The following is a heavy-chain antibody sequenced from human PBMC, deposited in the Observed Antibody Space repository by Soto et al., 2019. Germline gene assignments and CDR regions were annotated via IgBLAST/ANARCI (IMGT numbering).Heavy chain of an antibody. D-gene: IGHD2-2*01. J-gene: IGHJ5*02. CDR3: ARDLGYCNSSGYFRNWFDP. V-gene: IGHV1-18*01. Sequence: QVQLVQSGAEVKTPGASVKFSCRASGYSFRTHGISWVRQAPGQGLEWMGWISTYDDKTNFPQKFQGRITMTTDTSTSTADMELMSLRSDDTAVYFCARDLGYCNSSGYFRNWFDPWGQGTLVTVSS. CDR1: GYSFRTHG. CDR2: ISTYDDKT.